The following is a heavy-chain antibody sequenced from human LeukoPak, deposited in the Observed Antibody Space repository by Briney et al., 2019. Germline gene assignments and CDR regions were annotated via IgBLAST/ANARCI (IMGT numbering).Heavy chain of an antibody. D-gene: IGHD3-22*01. CDR1: GFTFDDYA. Sequence: GRSLRLSCADSGFTFDDYAMHWVRQAPGKGLEWVSGISWNSGSIGYADSVKGRFTISRDNAKNSLYLQMNSLRAEDTALYYCAKDTEYYYDSSGSLDYWGQGTLVTVSS. J-gene: IGHJ4*02. V-gene: IGHV3-9*01. CDR2: ISWNSGSI. CDR3: AKDTEYYYDSSGSLDY.